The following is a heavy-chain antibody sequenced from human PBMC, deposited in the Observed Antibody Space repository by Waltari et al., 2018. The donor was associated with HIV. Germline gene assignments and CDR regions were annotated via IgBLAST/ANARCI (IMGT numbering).Heavy chain of an antibody. Sequence: QLQLQESGPGLVKPSETLSLTCTVSGGSISSSSYYWGWIRQPPGKGLEWIGSIYYSGSTYYNPSLKSRVTISVDTSKNQFSLKLSSVTAADTAVYYCARQYGGYDQAFDIWGQGTMVTVSS. CDR1: GGSISSSSYY. J-gene: IGHJ3*02. CDR3: ARQYGGYDQAFDI. CDR2: IYYSGST. V-gene: IGHV4-39*01. D-gene: IGHD5-12*01.